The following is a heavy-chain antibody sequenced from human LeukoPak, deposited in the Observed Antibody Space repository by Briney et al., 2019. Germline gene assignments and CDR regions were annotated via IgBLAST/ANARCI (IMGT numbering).Heavy chain of an antibody. CDR3: ARGKLGINEVDY. J-gene: IGHJ4*02. V-gene: IGHV1-18*04. Sequence: PGASVKVSCKASGYTFTGYYMHWVRQAPGQGLEWMGWISAYNGNTNYAQKLQGRVTMTTDTSTSTAYMELRSLRSDDTAVYYCARGKLGINEVDYWGQGTLVTVSS. CDR1: GYTFTGYY. D-gene: IGHD7-27*01. CDR2: ISAYNGNT.